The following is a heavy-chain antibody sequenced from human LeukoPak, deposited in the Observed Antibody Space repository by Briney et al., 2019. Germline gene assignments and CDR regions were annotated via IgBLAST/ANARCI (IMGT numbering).Heavy chain of an antibody. CDR2: ISAYNGNT. CDR1: GYTFTNYG. J-gene: IGHJ4*02. Sequence: ASVKVSCKASGYTFTNYGINWVRQAPGQGLEWMGWISAYNGNTNYAQKLQGRVTMTTDTSTSTAYMELRSLRSDDTAVYCCARDLDQYSGRFGGFGHDFWGQGTPVTVSS. D-gene: IGHD1-26*01. CDR3: ARDLDQYSGRFGGFGHDF. V-gene: IGHV1-18*01.